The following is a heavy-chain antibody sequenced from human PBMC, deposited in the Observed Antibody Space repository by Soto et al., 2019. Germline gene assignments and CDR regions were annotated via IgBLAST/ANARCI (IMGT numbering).Heavy chain of an antibody. CDR3: ATEVGELPYFDY. CDR1: GGSISSGDYY. V-gene: IGHV4-30-4*01. CDR2: IYYSGST. J-gene: IGHJ4*02. Sequence: KTSETLSLTCTVSGGSISSGDYYWSWIRQPPGKGLEWIGYIYYSGSTYYNPSLKSRVTISVDTSKNQFSLKLSSVTAADTAVYYCATEVGELPYFDYWGQGTLVTVSS. D-gene: IGHD1-26*01.